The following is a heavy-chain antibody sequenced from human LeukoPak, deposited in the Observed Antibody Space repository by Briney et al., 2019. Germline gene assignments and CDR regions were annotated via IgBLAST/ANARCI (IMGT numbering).Heavy chain of an antibody. Sequence: GGSLRLSCAASGFTFSSYGMHWVRQAPGKGLEWVAVISYDGSNKYYADSVKGRFIISRDNSKNTLYLQMNSLRAEDTAVYYCAKDHGGTVAGGPPKRNYYYGMDVWGQGTTVTVSS. D-gene: IGHD6-19*01. J-gene: IGHJ6*02. CDR2: ISYDGSNK. CDR1: GFTFSSYG. V-gene: IGHV3-30*18. CDR3: AKDHGGTVAGGPPKRNYYYGMDV.